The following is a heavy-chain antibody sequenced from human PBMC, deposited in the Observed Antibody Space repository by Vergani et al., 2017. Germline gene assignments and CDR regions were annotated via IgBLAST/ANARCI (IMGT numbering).Heavy chain of an antibody. D-gene: IGHD4-17*01. CDR1: GGSISSYY. CDR2: IYYSGST. J-gene: IGHJ4*02. V-gene: IGHV4-59*12. Sequence: QVQLQESGPGLVKPSETLSLTCTVSGGSISSYYWSWIRQPPGKGLEWIGYIYYSGSTNYNPSLKSRVTISVDTSKNQFSLKLSSVTAADTAVYYCARDLAPTVWGQGTLVTVSS. CDR3: ARDLAPTV.